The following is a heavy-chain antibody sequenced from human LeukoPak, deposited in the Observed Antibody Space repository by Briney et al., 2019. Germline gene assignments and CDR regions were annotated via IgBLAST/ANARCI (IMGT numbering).Heavy chain of an antibody. Sequence: GGSLRLSCAASGFTFSSYGMHWVRQAPGKGLEWVAFIGYVGSNTFYADSVKGRFTISRDNSKTTLYLQMTSLRAEDTSVYYCAKDAVAACSNGVCYTFYYYHMDVWGKGTTVTVSS. J-gene: IGHJ6*03. CDR3: AKDAVAACSNGVCYTFYYYHMDV. D-gene: IGHD2-8*01. CDR2: IGYVGSNT. CDR1: GFTFSSYG. V-gene: IGHV3-30*02.